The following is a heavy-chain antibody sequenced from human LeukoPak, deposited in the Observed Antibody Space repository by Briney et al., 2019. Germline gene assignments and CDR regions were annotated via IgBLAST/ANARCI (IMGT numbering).Heavy chain of an antibody. V-gene: IGHV4-59*01. Sequence: SETVSLTCSVSGDSISTYHWNWIRKPPGRGLEWIGYMQSTGNSNYNPSLRSRVTMFVDTSKIQVALILRSVTAADTAVYFCARDKQHSYGRYFDHWGQGALVTVSS. J-gene: IGHJ4*02. CDR2: MQSTGNS. D-gene: IGHD5-18*01. CDR1: GDSISTYH. CDR3: ARDKQHSYGRYFDH.